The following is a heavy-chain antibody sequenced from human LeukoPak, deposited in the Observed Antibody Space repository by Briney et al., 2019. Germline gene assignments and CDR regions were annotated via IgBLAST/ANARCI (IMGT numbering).Heavy chain of an antibody. D-gene: IGHD3-10*01. CDR3: ARSITMVRGVILSFYDY. CDR1: GFTFDDYG. J-gene: IGHJ4*02. CDR2: INWNGGST. Sequence: GGSLRLSCAASGFTFDDYGMSWVRQAPGKGLEWVSGINWNGGSTGYADSVKGRFTISRDNSKNTLYLQMNSLRAEDTAVYYCARSITMVRGVILSFYDYWGQGTLVTVSS. V-gene: IGHV3-20*04.